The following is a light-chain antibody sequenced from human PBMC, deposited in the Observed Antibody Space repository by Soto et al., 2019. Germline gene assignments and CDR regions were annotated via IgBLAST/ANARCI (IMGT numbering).Light chain of an antibody. CDR1: SRDVGGYNY. CDR3: SSYSSSSTPLV. J-gene: IGLJ2*01. CDR2: DVS. V-gene: IGLV2-14*01. Sequence: QSALTQPASVSGPPGQSITISCTGTSRDVGGYNYVSWYQQHPGKAPKLMIYDVSHRPSGVSNRFSGSKSGNTASLTISGLQAEDEAAYYCSSYSSSSTPLVFGGGTKVTVL.